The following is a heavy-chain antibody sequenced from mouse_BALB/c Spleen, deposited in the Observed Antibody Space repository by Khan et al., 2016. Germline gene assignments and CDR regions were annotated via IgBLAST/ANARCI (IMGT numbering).Heavy chain of an antibody. D-gene: IGHD1-1*01. Sequence: QVQLQQPGAELVKPGASVKLSCKASGYTFTSYWMHWVKQRPGQGLEWIGEIDPSDSYTNSNQKFKGKATLNVDKSSSTAYMQLSSLTSEDSAGCYWARAYANYYAMDYWGQGTSVTVSS. CDR3: ARAYANYYAMDY. V-gene: IGHV1-69*02. J-gene: IGHJ4*01. CDR2: IDPSDSYT. CDR1: GYTFTSYW.